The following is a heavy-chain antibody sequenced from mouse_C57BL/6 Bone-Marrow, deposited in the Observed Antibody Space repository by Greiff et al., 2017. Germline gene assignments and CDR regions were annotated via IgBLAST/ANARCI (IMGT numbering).Heavy chain of an antibody. CDR1: GFTFSDYG. Sequence: DVHLVESGGGLVQPGGSLKLSCAASGFTFSDYGMAWVRQAPRKGPEWVAFISNLAYSIYYADTVTGRFTISRENAKNTLYLEMSSLRSEDTAMYYCARRGYGPYYAMDYWGQGTSVTVS. V-gene: IGHV5-15*04. CDR2: ISNLAYSI. D-gene: IGHD2-2*01. CDR3: ARRGYGPYYAMDY. J-gene: IGHJ4*01.